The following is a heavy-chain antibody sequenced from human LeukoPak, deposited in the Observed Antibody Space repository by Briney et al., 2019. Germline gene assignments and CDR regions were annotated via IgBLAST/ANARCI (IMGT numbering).Heavy chain of an antibody. CDR3: ARAPAMWFGESYFDY. CDR2: MNPNSGNT. J-gene: IGHJ4*02. V-gene: IGHV1-8*03. Sequence: ASVKVSCKASGYTFTSYGISWVRQATGQGLEWMGWMNPNSGNTGYAQKFQGRVTITRNTSISTAYMELSSLRSEDTAVYYCARAPAMWFGESYFDYWGQGTLVTVSS. D-gene: IGHD3-10*01. CDR1: GYTFTSYG.